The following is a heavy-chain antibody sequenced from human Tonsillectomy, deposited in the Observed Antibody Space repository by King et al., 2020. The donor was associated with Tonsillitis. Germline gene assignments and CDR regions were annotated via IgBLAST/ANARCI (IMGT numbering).Heavy chain of an antibody. CDR1: GFTFSSYA. V-gene: IGHV3-23*04. D-gene: IGHD2-2*01. CDR2: ISGSGGST. Sequence: VQLVESGGGLVQPGGSLRLSCAASGFTFSSYAMSWVRQAPGKGLEWVSAISGSGGSTYYADSVKGRFTISRDNSKNPRYLQMNSLRTEDTAVYYCAKGGCSSTSCYYDCDYWGQGTLVTVSS. CDR3: AKGGCSSTSCYYDCDY. J-gene: IGHJ4*02.